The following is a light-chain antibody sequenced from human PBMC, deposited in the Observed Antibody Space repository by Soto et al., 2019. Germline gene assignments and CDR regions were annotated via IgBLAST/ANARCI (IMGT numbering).Light chain of an antibody. CDR1: QSVSGY. CDR2: ADS. J-gene: IGKJ5*01. V-gene: IGKV3-11*01. CDR3: QQRYNWPIT. Sequence: EIVLTQSPATLSLSPGETATLSCRASQSVSGYIGWYQQKPGQAPRLLIYADSNRATGIPARFSGCGSGTDFTLTISSLEPEDFSVYYCQQRYNWPITFGLGTRLEIK.